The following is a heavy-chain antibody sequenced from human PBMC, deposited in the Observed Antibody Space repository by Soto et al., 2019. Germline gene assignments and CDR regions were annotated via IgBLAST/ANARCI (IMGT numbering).Heavy chain of an antibody. CDR2: INAGNGNT. CDR1: GYTFTSYA. D-gene: IGHD3-22*01. V-gene: IGHV1-3*01. Sequence: ASVKVSCKASGYTFTSYAMHWVRQAPGQRLEWMGWINAGNGNTKYSQKFQGRVTITRVTSASTAYMELSSLRSEDTAVYYCAREVETHDYYDSSGYSDAFDIWGQGTMVTVSS. CDR3: AREVETHDYYDSSGYSDAFDI. J-gene: IGHJ3*02.